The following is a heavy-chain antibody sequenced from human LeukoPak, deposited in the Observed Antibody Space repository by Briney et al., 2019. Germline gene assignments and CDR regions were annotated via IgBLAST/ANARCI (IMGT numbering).Heavy chain of an antibody. CDR2: INPNSGGT. J-gene: IGHJ3*02. Sequence: ASVKVSCKASGYTFTGYYMHWVRQAPGQGLEWMGWINPNSGGTNYAQKFQGRVTMTRDTSISTAYMELSSLRSEDTAVYYCAREPYYGSGRYAFDIWGQGTMVTVSS. CDR3: AREPYYGSGRYAFDI. D-gene: IGHD3-10*01. V-gene: IGHV1-2*02. CDR1: GYTFTGYY.